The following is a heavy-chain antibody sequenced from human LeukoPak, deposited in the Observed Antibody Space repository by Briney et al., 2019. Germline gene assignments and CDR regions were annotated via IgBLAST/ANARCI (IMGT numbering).Heavy chain of an antibody. CDR3: ARLPVAAAGRGYYYYYGMDV. Sequence: SETLSLTCTVSGDSISSYYWSWIRQPPGKGLEWIGYIYYSGSTNYNPSLKSRVTISVDTSKNQFSLKLSSVTAADTAVYYCARLPVAAAGRGYYYYYGMDVWGQGTTVTVSS. D-gene: IGHD6-13*01. CDR1: GDSISSYY. J-gene: IGHJ6*02. V-gene: IGHV4-59*08. CDR2: IYYSGST.